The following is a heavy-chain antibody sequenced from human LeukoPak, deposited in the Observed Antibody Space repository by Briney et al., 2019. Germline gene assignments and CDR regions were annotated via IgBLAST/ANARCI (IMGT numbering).Heavy chain of an antibody. CDR3: ARSRRDEIDAFDI. D-gene: IGHD5-24*01. CDR2: ISSSSSTI. CDR1: GFSFSRAW. Sequence: GGSLRLSCVASGFSFSRAWLSWVRQAPGKGLEWVPYISSSSSTIYYADSVKGRFTISRDNAKNSLYLQMNSLRAEDTAVYYCARSRRDEIDAFDIWGQGTMVTVSS. J-gene: IGHJ3*02. V-gene: IGHV3-48*04.